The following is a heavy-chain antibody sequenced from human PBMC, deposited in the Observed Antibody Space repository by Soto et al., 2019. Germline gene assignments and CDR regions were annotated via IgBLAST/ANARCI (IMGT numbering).Heavy chain of an antibody. V-gene: IGHV1-2*04. CDR1: GYTFTSYG. D-gene: IGHD6-6*01. CDR3: ARDSYSSSSPDNWFDP. CDR2: INPNSGGT. Sequence: GASVKASSKVAGYTFTSYGISWVRQAPGKGLEWMGWINPNSGGTNYAQKFQGWVTMTRDTSISTAYMELSRLRSDDTALYYCARDSYSSSSPDNWFDPWGQGTLVTVSS. J-gene: IGHJ5*02.